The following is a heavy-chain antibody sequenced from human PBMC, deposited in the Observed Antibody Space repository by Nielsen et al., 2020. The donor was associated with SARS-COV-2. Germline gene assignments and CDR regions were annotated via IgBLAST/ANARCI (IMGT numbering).Heavy chain of an antibody. CDR2: ISHSGST. D-gene: IGHD3-3*01. J-gene: IGHJ6*03. Sequence: WIRQPPGKGLEWIGEISHSGSTNYKPSLKSRVTISVDTSKNQFSLKLGSVTAADTAVYYCARTPYDFWSGYINYYYYMDVWGKGTTVTVSS. CDR3: ARTPYDFWSGYINYYYYMDV. V-gene: IGHV4-34*01.